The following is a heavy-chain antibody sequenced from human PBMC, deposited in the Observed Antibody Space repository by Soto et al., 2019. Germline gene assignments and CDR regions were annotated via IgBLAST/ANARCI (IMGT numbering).Heavy chain of an antibody. CDR3: ARGSNYYDSSGYYDWFDP. J-gene: IGHJ5*02. Sequence: SETLSLTCAVYGGSFSGYYWSWIRQPPGKGLEWIGEINHSGSTNYNPSLKSRVTISVDTSKNQFSLKLSSVTAADTAVYYCARGSNYYDSSGYYDWFDPWGQGTLVTV. V-gene: IGHV4-34*01. CDR2: INHSGST. CDR1: GGSFSGYY. D-gene: IGHD3-22*01.